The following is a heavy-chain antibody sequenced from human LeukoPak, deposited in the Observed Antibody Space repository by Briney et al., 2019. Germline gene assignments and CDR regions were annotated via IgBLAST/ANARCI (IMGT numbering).Heavy chain of an antibody. Sequence: PGGSLRLSCAASGFTFSSYAMSWVRQAPGKGLEWVSALSGSGGSTYYADSVKGRFTISRDNSKNTLYLQMNSLRAEDTAVYYCAKRPNPPGVYFDYWGQGTLVTVSS. CDR1: GFTFSSYA. CDR3: AKRPNPPGVYFDY. J-gene: IGHJ4*02. CDR2: LSGSGGST. V-gene: IGHV3-23*01. D-gene: IGHD3-10*01.